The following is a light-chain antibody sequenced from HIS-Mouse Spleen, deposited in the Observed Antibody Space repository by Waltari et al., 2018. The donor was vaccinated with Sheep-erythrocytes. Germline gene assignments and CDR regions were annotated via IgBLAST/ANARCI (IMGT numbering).Light chain of an antibody. V-gene: IGKV1-12*01. CDR2: AAS. CDR1: QGISSW. CDR3: QQANSFPLT. J-gene: IGKJ4*01. Sequence: PPSASGTPGQRVTITCRASQGISSWLAWYQQKPGKAPKLLIYAASSFQSGVPSRFSGSGSGTDFTLTISSLQPEDFATYYCQQANSFPLTFGGGTKVEIK.